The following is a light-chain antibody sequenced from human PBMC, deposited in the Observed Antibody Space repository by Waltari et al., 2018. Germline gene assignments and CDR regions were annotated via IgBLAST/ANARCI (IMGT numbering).Light chain of an antibody. CDR3: YSTTDNNLGV. V-gene: IGLV3-27*01. CDR2: QDS. CDR1: MLPKKY. J-gene: IGLJ1*01. Sequence: SSELTQPSSVSVSPGQTARITCSGDMLPKKYTRWFQQKPGQAPVLVLYQDSARPSGFPERFSVSSSGTTVTLTISGAQVEDEADYYCYSTTDNNLGVFGPGTRVTVL.